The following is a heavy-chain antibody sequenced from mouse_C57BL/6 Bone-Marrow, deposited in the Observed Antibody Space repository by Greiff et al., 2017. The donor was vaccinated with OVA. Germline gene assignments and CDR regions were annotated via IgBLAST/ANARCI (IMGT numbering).Heavy chain of an antibody. CDR1: GYTFTSYG. D-gene: IGHD1-1*01. CDR3: AREGYYGSSWFAY. V-gene: IGHV1-81*01. J-gene: IGHJ3*01. Sequence: VKLVESGAELARPGASVKLSCKASGYTFTSYGISWVKQRTGQGLEWIGEIYPRSGNTYYNEKFKGKATLTADKSSSTAYMELRSLTSADSAVDFCAREGYYGSSWFAYWGKGTLVTVSA. CDR2: IYPRSGNT.